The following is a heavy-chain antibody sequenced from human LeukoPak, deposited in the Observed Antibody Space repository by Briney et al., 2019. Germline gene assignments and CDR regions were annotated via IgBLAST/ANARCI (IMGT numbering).Heavy chain of an antibody. CDR3: ARAGSSSWSWFDP. CDR2: IYYSGST. V-gene: IGHV4-59*01. CDR1: GGSISSYY. D-gene: IGHD6-13*01. Sequence: SETLSLTCTVYGGSISSYYWSWIRQPPWKGLEWIGYIYYSGSTNYNPSLKSRVTISVDTSKNQFSLKLSSVTAADTAVYYCARAGSSSWSWFDPWGQGTLVTVSS. J-gene: IGHJ5*02.